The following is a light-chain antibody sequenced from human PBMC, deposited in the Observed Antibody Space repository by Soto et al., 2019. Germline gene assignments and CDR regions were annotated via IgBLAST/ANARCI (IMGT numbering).Light chain of an antibody. CDR3: SSYTISDTLV. J-gene: IGLJ2*01. Sequence: QSALTQPASVSGSPGQSITISCTGTRSDVSAYNFVSWFQQHPGKAPKLMIYDVSNRPSGVSNRFSASKSGTTASLTISGLQVEDEADYYFSSYTISDTLVFGGGTKLTAL. CDR1: RSDVSAYNF. CDR2: DVS. V-gene: IGLV2-14*01.